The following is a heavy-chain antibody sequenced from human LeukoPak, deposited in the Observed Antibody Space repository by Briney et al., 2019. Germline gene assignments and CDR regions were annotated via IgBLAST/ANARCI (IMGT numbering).Heavy chain of an antibody. CDR2: MYYSGTT. V-gene: IGHV4-59*01. Sequence: SETLSLTCTVSGGCITSYYRSWIRQSPGKGLEWIGFMYYSGTTNYNPSLKSRVTISLGMSKNQFSLKLSSVTAADTAVYYCARLPMAVTPHVDYWGQGTLVTVSS. J-gene: IGHJ4*02. CDR1: GGCITSYY. D-gene: IGHD2-21*02. CDR3: ARLPMAVTPHVDY.